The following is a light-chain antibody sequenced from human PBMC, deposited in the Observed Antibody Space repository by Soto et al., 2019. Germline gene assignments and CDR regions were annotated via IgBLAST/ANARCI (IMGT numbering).Light chain of an antibody. CDR3: QQYNSFSKT. CDR1: QSIGYW. J-gene: IGKJ1*01. Sequence: DIQMTQSPSSLSASVGDRVTITCRASQSIGYWLAWYQQKPGKAPNLLIYAASSLETGVPSRFSGSGFGTEFTLTIARLQHDDSASYYCQQYNSFSKTFGRGTKVEIK. CDR2: AAS. V-gene: IGKV1-5*01.